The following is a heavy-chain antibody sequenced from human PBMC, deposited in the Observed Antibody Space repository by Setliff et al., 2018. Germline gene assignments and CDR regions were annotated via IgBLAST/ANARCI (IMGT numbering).Heavy chain of an antibody. CDR1: GYTFTGYY. J-gene: IGHJ4*02. D-gene: IGHD6-13*01. CDR3: ARDDWWQQLVLTN. V-gene: IGHV1-46*01. CDR2: INPSGGST. Sequence: ASVKVSCKASGYTFTGYYMHWVRQAPGQGLEWMGIINPSGGSTSYAQKFQGRVTMTRDTSTSTVYMELSRLRSDDTAVYYCARDDWWQQLVLTNWGQGTLVTVSS.